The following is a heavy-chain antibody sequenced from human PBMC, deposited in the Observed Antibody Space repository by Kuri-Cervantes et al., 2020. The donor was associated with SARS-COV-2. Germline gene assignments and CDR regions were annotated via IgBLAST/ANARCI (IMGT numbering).Heavy chain of an antibody. CDR2: ISAYNGNT. V-gene: IGHV1-18*01. CDR1: GYTFTSYG. Sequence: ASVKVSCKASGYTFTSYGISWVRQAPGQGLEWMGWISAYNGNTNYAQKLQGRVTMTTDTSTSTAYMELRSLRSDDTAVYYCARDPNYDSSGSYGLTFDYWGQGTLVTVSS. J-gene: IGHJ4*02. CDR3: ARDPNYDSSGSYGLTFDY. D-gene: IGHD3-22*01.